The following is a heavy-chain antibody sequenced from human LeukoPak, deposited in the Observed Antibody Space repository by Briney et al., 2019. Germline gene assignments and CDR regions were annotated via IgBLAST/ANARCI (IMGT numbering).Heavy chain of an antibody. CDR2: INSDGSST. V-gene: IGHV3-74*01. CDR1: GFTFSNYW. D-gene: IGHD6-13*01. J-gene: IGHJ4*02. Sequence: GGSLRLSCAASGFTFSNYWIHWVRQAPGKGLVWVSRINSDGSSTSYADSVKGRFTISRDNAKNTLYLQMNSLRAEDTAVYYCARDPYSSSWYGFDYWGQGTLVTVSS. CDR3: ARDPYSSSWYGFDY.